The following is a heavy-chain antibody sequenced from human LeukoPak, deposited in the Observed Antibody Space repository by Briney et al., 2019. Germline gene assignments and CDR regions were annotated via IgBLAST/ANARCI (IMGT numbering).Heavy chain of an antibody. J-gene: IGHJ4*02. CDR2: IRYDGSNK. V-gene: IGHV3-30*02. CDR1: GFTFSSYG. CDR3: ASVLLELPYYFDY. D-gene: IGHD1-26*01. Sequence: GGSLRLSCAASGFTFSSYGMHWVRQAPGKGLEWVAFIRYDGSNKYYADSVKGRFTISRDNSKNTLYLQMNSLRAEDTAVYYCASVLLELPYYFDYWGQGTLVTVSS.